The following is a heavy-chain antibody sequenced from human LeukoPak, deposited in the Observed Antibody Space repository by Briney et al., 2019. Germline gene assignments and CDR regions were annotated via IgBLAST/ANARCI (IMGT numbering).Heavy chain of an antibody. V-gene: IGHV3-23*01. CDR1: GFTFSTYS. CDR2: ISGSGGST. CDR3: ANYGIWFGELFSSY. Sequence: GGSLRLSCAASGFTFSTYSMNWVRQAPGKGLEWVSAISGSGGSTYYADSVKGRFTISRDNSKNTLYLQMNSLRAEDTAVYYCANYGIWFGELFSSYWGQGTLVTVSS. J-gene: IGHJ4*02. D-gene: IGHD3-10*01.